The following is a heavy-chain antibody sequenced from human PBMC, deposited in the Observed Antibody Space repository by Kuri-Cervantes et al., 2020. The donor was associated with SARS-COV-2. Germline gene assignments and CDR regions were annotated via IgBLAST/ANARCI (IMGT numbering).Heavy chain of an antibody. CDR1: RSTFSSYG. Sequence: GESLKISCAASRSTFSSYGMQLVRQAPGKGLEWVAVIEYDGSSKYYADSVTGRFTVSRDNSKNTLFLHMDSLRGEDTAVYYCARNINWGQGTMVTVSS. CDR3: ARNIN. V-gene: IGHV3-30*03. CDR2: IEYDGSSK. J-gene: IGHJ3*01.